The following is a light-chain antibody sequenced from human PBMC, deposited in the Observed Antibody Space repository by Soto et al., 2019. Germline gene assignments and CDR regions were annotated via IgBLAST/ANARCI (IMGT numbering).Light chain of an antibody. CDR2: EVS. CDR1: SGDVGGYEY. CDR3: SSYTVSSTWV. J-gene: IGLJ3*02. Sequence: QSALTQPASVSGSPGQSITISCTGTSGDVGGYEYVAWYQQHPGKAPKLMIYEVSNRPSGVSDRFSGSKSVNTASLTISGLQAEDEADYYCSSYTVSSTWVFGGGTKLTVL. V-gene: IGLV2-14*01.